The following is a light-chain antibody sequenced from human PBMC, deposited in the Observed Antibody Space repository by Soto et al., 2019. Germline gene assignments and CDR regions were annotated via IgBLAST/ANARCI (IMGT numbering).Light chain of an antibody. V-gene: IGKV1-5*01. CDR2: DAC. CDR1: HNIESW. Sequence: IQMTQSPSTPSASLVNRVTINCRASHNIESWMAWYQQKPGKAPSLLIFDACTLHSGVPSRFSGSGSGTDFTLTISSLQPDDFATYYCQQFAISTTFGQGTKVDIK. J-gene: IGKJ1*01. CDR3: QQFAISTT.